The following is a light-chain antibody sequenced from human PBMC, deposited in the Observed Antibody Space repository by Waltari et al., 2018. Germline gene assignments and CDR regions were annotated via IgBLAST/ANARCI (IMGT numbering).Light chain of an antibody. CDR1: QSISSF. J-gene: IGKJ3*01. V-gene: IGKV1-39*01. Sequence: DIQMTQSPSSLSASVGDRVTITCRASQSISSFLNWYQLKPGEAPKLLIYTASTLQSGVPSRFSGSGSGTDFTLTISSLQPEDFGMYYCQQSSSLPFTFGPGTKVDIK. CDR2: TAS. CDR3: QQSSSLPFT.